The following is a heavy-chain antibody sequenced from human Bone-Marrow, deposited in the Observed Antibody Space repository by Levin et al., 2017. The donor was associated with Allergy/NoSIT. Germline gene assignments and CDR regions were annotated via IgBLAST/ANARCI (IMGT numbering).Heavy chain of an antibody. CDR1: GGSISIGGYS. J-gene: IGHJ3*02. Sequence: NSSETLSLTCTVSGGSISIGGYSWSWIRQPPGKGLEWTGFFYHYGPYFYNPSLKSRVTISVDESNNQFSLKLTSVTAADTAVFYCARSADGSGNYLGAFDIWGQGTMVTVSS. D-gene: IGHD3-10*01. CDR3: ARSADGSGNYLGAFDI. V-gene: IGHV4-30-2*01. CDR2: FYHYGPY.